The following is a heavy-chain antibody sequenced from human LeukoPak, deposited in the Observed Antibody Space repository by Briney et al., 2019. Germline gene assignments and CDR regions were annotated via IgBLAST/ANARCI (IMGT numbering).Heavy chain of an antibody. CDR1: GYTFTSYA. Sequence: ASVKVSCKASGYTFTSYAMHWVRQAPGQRLEWMGWINAGNGNTKYSQKFQGRVTITRDTSASTAYMELSSLRSEDTAVYYCARADGYCSGGSCYSDYYYGMDVWGQGTTVTVSS. V-gene: IGHV1-3*01. J-gene: IGHJ6*02. CDR3: ARADGYCSGGSCYSDYYYGMDV. CDR2: INAGNGNT. D-gene: IGHD2-15*01.